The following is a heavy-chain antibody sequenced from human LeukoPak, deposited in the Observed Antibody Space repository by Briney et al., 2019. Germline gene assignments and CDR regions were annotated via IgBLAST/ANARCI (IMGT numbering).Heavy chain of an antibody. CDR3: ARDADAYCSGDCYIDP. D-gene: IGHD2-21*02. CDR1: GYTFTNYF. V-gene: IGHV1-46*01. CDR2: INPSGCST. J-gene: IGHJ5*02. Sequence: ASVKVSCKASGYTFTNYFVHWVRQAPGQGLEWMGIINPSGCSTRYTQKFQGRVTMTRDTSTSTVYMELSSLTSEDTAVYYCARDADAYCSGDCYIDPWGQGTMVTVSS.